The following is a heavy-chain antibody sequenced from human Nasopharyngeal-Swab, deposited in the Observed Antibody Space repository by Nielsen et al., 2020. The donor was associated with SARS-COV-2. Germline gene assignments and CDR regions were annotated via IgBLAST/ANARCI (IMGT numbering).Heavy chain of an antibody. V-gene: IGHV3-30-3*01. CDR1: GFGFSNYA. D-gene: IGHD5-24*01. Sequence: GESLKISCAASGFGFSNYAMHWVRQAPGKGLEWVAVIAYDGRSKYYADSVKGRFTISRDNSMNTLHLQMSDLRAEDTAMYYCARDDKVGRRSDGYILSYWGQGTLVTVSS. J-gene: IGHJ4*02. CDR2: IAYDGRSK. CDR3: ARDDKVGRRSDGYILSY.